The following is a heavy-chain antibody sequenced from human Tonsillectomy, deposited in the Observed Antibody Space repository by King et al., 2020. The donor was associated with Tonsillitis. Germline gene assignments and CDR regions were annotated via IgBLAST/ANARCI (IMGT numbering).Heavy chain of an antibody. Sequence: VQLVESGGGLVQPGGSPRLSFAGSGFTFSNYAMSWGRQAPGEGLEGVSAICGGGGGTYFSDALKGRFIISRDNSKNMLYLQMSSPRAEDTALYYCAKTISMTSRYYGLDVWGQGTTVTVSS. J-gene: IGHJ6*02. V-gene: IGHV3-23*04. D-gene: IGHD3-3*02. CDR1: GFTFSNYA. CDR3: AKTISMTSRYYGLDV. CDR2: ICGGGGGT.